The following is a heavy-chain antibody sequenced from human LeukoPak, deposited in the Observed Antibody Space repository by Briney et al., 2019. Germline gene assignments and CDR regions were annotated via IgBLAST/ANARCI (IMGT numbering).Heavy chain of an antibody. Sequence: SETLSLTCTVSGGSISSYYWSWIRQPAGKGLEWIGRIYTSGSTNYNPSLKSRVTMSVDTSKNQFSLKLSPVTAADTAVYYCARTTLLYSDWSPDAFDIWGQGTMVTVSS. D-gene: IGHD3-9*01. CDR1: GGSISSYY. CDR2: IYTSGST. V-gene: IGHV4-4*07. J-gene: IGHJ3*02. CDR3: ARTTLLYSDWSPDAFDI.